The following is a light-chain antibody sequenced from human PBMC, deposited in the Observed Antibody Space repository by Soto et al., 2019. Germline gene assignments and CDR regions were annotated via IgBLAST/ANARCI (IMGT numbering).Light chain of an antibody. V-gene: IGKV3-15*01. CDR3: QQYNNWWT. J-gene: IGKJ1*01. CDR2: GAS. CDR1: QSVSSS. Sequence: EIMMTQPPATLSVSPGERATLSCRASQSVSSSLAWYQQKPGQAPRLLIYGASTRATGIPARFSGSGSGTEFTLTINSLQSEDFAVYYCQQYNNWWTFGQGTKV.